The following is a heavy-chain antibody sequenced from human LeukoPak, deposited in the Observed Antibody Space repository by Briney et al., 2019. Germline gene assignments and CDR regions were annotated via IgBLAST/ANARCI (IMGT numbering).Heavy chain of an antibody. V-gene: IGHV3-30*03. CDR1: GFTFSSYG. CDR3: ARVYSGCSDY. Sequence: GSLRLSCAASGFTFSSYGMHWVRQAPGKGLEWVAVISYDGSNKYYADSVKGRFTISRDNSKNTLYLQMNSLRAEDTAVYYCARVYSGCSDYWGQGTLVTVSS. D-gene: IGHD5-12*01. J-gene: IGHJ4*02. CDR2: ISYDGSNK.